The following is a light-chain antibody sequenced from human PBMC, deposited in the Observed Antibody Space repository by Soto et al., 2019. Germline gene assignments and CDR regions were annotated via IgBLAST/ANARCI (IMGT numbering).Light chain of an antibody. Sequence: QSVLTQPPSVSAAPGQKVTISCSGSSSNIGNKYVSWYQQLPGTAPKLLIYDNNKRPSGIPDRFSGSKSGTSATLGITGLQTGDEADYYCGTWDSSLSAGVFGGGTQLTVL. J-gene: IGLJ2*01. CDR1: SSNIGNKY. V-gene: IGLV1-51*01. CDR3: GTWDSSLSAGV. CDR2: DNN.